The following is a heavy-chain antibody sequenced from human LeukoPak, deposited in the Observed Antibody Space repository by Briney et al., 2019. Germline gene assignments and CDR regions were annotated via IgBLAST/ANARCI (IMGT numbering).Heavy chain of an antibody. J-gene: IGHJ5*02. Sequence: GASVKVSCKASGGTFSSYAISWVRQAPGQGLEWMGGIIPIFGTANYAQKFQGRVTITADESTSTAYMELSSLRSEDTAVYYCARDFEGRYYGSGSYNHYNWFDPWGQGTLVTVSS. V-gene: IGHV1-69*13. CDR2: IIPIFGTA. CDR3: ARDFEGRYYGSGSYNHYNWFDP. CDR1: GGTFSSYA. D-gene: IGHD3-10*01.